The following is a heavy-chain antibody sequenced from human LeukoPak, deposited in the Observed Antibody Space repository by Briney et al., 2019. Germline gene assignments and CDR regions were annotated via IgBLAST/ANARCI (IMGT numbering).Heavy chain of an antibody. CDR3: ARDNHGWAFSTY. Sequence: PSETLSLTCTVSGGSISSYYWSWIRQPPGKGLEWIGYIYYSGSTNYNPSLKSRVTISVDTSKNQFSLKLSSVTAADTAVYYCARDNHGWAFSTYWGQGTLVTVSS. D-gene: IGHD6-19*01. J-gene: IGHJ4*02. CDR1: GGSISSYY. CDR2: IYYSGST. V-gene: IGHV4-59*12.